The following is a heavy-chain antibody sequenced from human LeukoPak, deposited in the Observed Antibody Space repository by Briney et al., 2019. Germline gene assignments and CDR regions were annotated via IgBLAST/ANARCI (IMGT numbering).Heavy chain of an antibody. D-gene: IGHD3-3*01. CDR2: IYYSGST. V-gene: IGHV4-59*12. CDR3: ARDTITIFGVVTPYFDY. J-gene: IGHJ4*02. CDR1: GGSISSYY. Sequence: PSETLSLTCTVSGGSISSYYWSWIRQPPGKGLEWIGYIYYSGSTNYNPSLKSRVTISVDTSKNQFSLKLSSVTAADTAVYYCARDTITIFGVVTPYFDYWGQGTLVTVSS.